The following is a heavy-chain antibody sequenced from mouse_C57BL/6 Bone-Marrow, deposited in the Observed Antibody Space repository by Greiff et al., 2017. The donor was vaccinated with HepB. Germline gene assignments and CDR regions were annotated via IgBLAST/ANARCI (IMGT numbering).Heavy chain of an antibody. D-gene: IGHD2-5*01. Sequence: DVHLVESGGGLVKPGGSLKLSCAASGFTFSDYGMHWVRQAPEKGLEWVAYISSGSSTIYYADTVKGRFTISRDNAKNTLFRQMTNLRSEDTAMYYCAMPRYSNPWLAYWGQGTLVTVSA. CDR2: ISSGSSTI. CDR3: AMPRYSNPWLAY. J-gene: IGHJ3*01. CDR1: GFTFSDYG. V-gene: IGHV5-17*01.